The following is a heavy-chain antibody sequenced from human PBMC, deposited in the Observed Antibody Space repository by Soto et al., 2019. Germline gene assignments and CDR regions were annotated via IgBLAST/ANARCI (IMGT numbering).Heavy chain of an antibody. CDR2: IIPIFGTA. V-gene: IGHV1-69*12. Sequence: QVQLVQSGAEVKKPGSSVKVSCKASGGTFSSYAISWVRQAPGQGLEWMGGIIPIFGTANYAQKFQGRVTMTADESTSTAYMELSSLRSEDTAVYYCASGKTTVSSPYYYYGMDVWGQGTTVTVSS. CDR1: GGTFSSYA. J-gene: IGHJ6*02. D-gene: IGHD4-17*01. CDR3: ASGKTTVSSPYYYYGMDV.